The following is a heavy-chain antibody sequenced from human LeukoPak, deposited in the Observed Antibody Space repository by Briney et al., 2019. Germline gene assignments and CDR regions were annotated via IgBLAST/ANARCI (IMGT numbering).Heavy chain of an antibody. J-gene: IGHJ3*02. CDR2: FDPEDGET. CDR3: ARGTSSGYYETPDAFDI. D-gene: IGHD3-22*01. Sequence: ASVTVSCKVSGYTLTELSMHWVRQAPGKGLEGMGGFDPEDGETIYAQKFQGRVTMTEDTSTDTAYMELSSLRSEDTAVYYCARGTSSGYYETPDAFDIWGQGTMVTVSS. V-gene: IGHV1-24*01. CDR1: GYTLTELS.